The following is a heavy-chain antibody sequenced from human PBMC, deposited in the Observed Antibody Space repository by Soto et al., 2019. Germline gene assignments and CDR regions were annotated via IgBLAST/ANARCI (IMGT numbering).Heavy chain of an antibody. CDR2: ISGSGGST. Sequence: GGSLRLSCAASGFTFSSYAMSWVRQAPGKGLEWVSAISGSGGSTYYADSVKGRFTISRDNSKNTLYLQMNSLRAEDTAVYYCAKSGYSYGYYYYGMDVWGQGTTVTV. J-gene: IGHJ6*02. CDR1: GFTFSSYA. V-gene: IGHV3-23*01. D-gene: IGHD5-18*01. CDR3: AKSGYSYGYYYYGMDV.